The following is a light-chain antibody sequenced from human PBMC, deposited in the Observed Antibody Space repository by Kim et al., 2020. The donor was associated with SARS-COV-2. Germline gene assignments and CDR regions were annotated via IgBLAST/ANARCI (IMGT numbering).Light chain of an antibody. J-gene: IGLJ2*01. CDR2: EVS. V-gene: IGLV2-8*01. CDR1: SSDIGGYNY. Sequence: HSVTISCTEPSSDIGGYNYVSWYQQHPGKVPKLMIYEVSKRPSAVPDRFSGSKSGNTASLTVSGLQAEDEADYYCSSYAGSNNFVVFGGGTQLTVL. CDR3: SSYAGSNNFVV.